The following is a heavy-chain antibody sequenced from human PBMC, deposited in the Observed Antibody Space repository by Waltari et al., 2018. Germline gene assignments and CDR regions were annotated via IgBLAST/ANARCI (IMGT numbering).Heavy chain of an antibody. CDR3: AKDEGARLAPTFGMDA. Sequence: EMRLLESGGALVQPGESRRLSCAASGFPCGTYTMNWVRQAPGKGLEWVAVMTASGLMHYGDSVKGRFIISRDNSKNTLYLEMYRLRVEDTATYYCAKDEGARLAPTFGMDAWGQGTTVIVS. D-gene: IGHD1-26*01. CDR1: GFPCGTYT. V-gene: IGHV3-23*01. CDR2: MTASGLM. J-gene: IGHJ6*02.